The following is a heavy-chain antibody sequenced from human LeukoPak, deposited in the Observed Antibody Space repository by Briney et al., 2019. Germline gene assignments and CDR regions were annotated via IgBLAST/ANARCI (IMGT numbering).Heavy chain of an antibody. CDR3: ARDPHNTVDRDY. Sequence: PGGSLRLSCAASGFTFSSYSMNWVRQAPGKGLEWVSSISSSSSYIYYADSVKGRFTISRDNAKNSLYLQMNSLRAEDTAVYYCARDPHNTVDRDYWGQGTLVTVSS. CDR1: GFTFSSYS. V-gene: IGHV3-21*01. CDR2: ISSSSSYI. J-gene: IGHJ4*02. D-gene: IGHD5-12*01.